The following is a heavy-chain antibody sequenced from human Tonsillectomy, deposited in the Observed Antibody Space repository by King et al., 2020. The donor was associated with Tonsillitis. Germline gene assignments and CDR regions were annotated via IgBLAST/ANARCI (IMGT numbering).Heavy chain of an antibody. V-gene: IGHV2-5*01. Sequence: TLKESGPTLLRPTQTLTLTCSFSGFSLRTSGVGVGWIRQPPGKALEWLSLIYWNDDKRYSPSLKSRRPITKDTSKNQVVLTITNMDPVDPAIYFCAHTILFRVYCSGDRCQNFDSWGQGTLVTVSS. CDR3: AHTILFRVYCSGDRCQNFDS. D-gene: IGHD2-15*01. CDR1: GFSLRTSGVG. CDR2: IYWNDDK. J-gene: IGHJ4*02.